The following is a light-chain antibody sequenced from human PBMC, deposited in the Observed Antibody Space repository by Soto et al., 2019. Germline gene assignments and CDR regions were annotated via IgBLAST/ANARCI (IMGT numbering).Light chain of an antibody. CDR3: CSYAGSNTPYV. V-gene: IGLV2-23*01. CDR2: EGN. CDR1: SSDVGRYNL. Sequence: QSVLTQPASVSGSPGQSITISCTGTSSDVGRYNLVSWYQHHPGKAPKLMIYEGNKRPSEVSNRFSGSKSGNTASLTISGLQAEDEADYYCCSYAGSNTPYVFGTGTKLTVL. J-gene: IGLJ1*01.